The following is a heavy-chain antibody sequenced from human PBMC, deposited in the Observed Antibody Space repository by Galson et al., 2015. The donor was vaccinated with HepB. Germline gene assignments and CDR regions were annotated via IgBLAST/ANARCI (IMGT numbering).Heavy chain of an antibody. CDR2: VNPSGGST. CDR1: GYTFTRYY. CDR3: ARLACSSTSCRGGWFDP. D-gene: IGHD2-2*01. V-gene: IGHV1-46*03. J-gene: IGHJ5*02. Sequence: SVKVSCKASGYTFTRYYMHWVRQAPGQGLEWMGIVNPSGGSTSYAQKFQGRVTMTRDTSTSTVYMELSSLRSEDTAVYYCARLACSSTSCRGGWFDPWGQGTLVTVSS.